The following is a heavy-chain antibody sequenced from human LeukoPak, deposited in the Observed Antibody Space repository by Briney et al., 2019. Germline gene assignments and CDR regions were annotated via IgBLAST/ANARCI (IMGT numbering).Heavy chain of an antibody. CDR3: AREPTYSSSWYTGCDY. CDR2: ITLSSSSI. V-gene: IGHV3-48*01. Sequence: GGSLRLSCAASGFTFSSYNMNWVRQAPGKGLEWVSYITLSSSSIYYADSVKGRFTISRDNAKNSLYLQMNSLRAEDTAVYYCAREPTYSSSWYTGCDYWGQGTLVTVSS. CDR1: GFTFSSYN. D-gene: IGHD6-13*01. J-gene: IGHJ4*02.